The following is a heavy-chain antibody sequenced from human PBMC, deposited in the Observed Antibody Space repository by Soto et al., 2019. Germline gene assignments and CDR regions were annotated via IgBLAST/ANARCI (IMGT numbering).Heavy chain of an antibody. V-gene: IGHV3-74*01. CDR2: INSDGSST. CDR1: GFTFSSYW. D-gene: IGHD1-26*01. J-gene: IGHJ3*02. Sequence: GGSLRLSCAASGFTFSSYWMHWVRQAPGKGLVWVSRINSDGSSTSYADSVKGRFTISRDNAKNTLYLQMNSLRAEDTAVYYCASHGVGAAPRDAFDIWGQGTMVTVSS. CDR3: ASHGVGAAPRDAFDI.